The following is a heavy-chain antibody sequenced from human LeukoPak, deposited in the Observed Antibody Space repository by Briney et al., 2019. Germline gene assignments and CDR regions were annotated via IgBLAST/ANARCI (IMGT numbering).Heavy chain of an antibody. CDR2: IYHSGST. J-gene: IGHJ4*02. Sequence: KPSETLSLTCAVSGYSISSGYFWGWIRQPPGKGLEWIGSIYHSGSTYYNPPLKSRVTISVDTSKNKFSLKLSSVTAADTAVYYCARLRDPSSSSPFDYWGQGTLVTVSS. CDR3: ARLRDPSSSSPFDY. CDR1: GYSISSGYF. V-gene: IGHV4-38-2*01. D-gene: IGHD6-6*01.